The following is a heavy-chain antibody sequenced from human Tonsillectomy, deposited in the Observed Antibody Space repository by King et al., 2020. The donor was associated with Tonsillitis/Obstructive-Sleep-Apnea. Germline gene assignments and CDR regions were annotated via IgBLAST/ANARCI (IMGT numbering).Heavy chain of an antibody. CDR1: GGSISSDY. Sequence: PLQESGPGLVKPSETLSLTCTVSGGSISSDYWSWLRQPPGKGLEWIGYIYYSGSTNYNPSLKSRVTISVDTSKNQFSLKLSSVTAADTAVYYCARDQYYDFWTGFRYMDVWGKGTTVTVSS. CDR2: IYYSGST. J-gene: IGHJ6*03. V-gene: IGHV4-59*01. CDR3: ARDQYYDFWTGFRYMDV. D-gene: IGHD3-3*01.